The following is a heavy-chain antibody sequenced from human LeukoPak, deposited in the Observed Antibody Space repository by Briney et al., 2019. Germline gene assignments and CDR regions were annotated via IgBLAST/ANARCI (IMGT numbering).Heavy chain of an antibody. CDR1: GGSISSSSYY. CDR2: IYYSGST. CDR3: ARRSHKDRRAAFDI. J-gene: IGHJ3*02. D-gene: IGHD1-14*01. V-gene: IGHV4-39*01. Sequence: SDTLSLTYTVSGGSISSSSYYWGWIRQPPGKGLEWIGSIYYSGSTYYNPSLKSRVNISVDTSKNQFSLKLSSVTAADTAVYYCARRSHKDRRAAFDIWGQGTMVTVSS.